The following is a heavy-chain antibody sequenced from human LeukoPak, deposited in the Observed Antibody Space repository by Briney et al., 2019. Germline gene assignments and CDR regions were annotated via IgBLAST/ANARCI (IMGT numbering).Heavy chain of an antibody. CDR1: GGTFSSYA. CDR3: ARDVIPNSYDFWSGLGFDI. J-gene: IGHJ3*02. V-gene: IGHV1-69*05. CDR2: IIPIFGTA. Sequence: SVKVSCKASGGTFSSYAISWVRQAPGQGLEWMGGIIPIFGTANYAQKFQGRVTITTDESTSTAYMELSSLRSEDTAVYYCARDVIPNSYDFWSGLGFDIWGQGTMVTVSS. D-gene: IGHD3-3*01.